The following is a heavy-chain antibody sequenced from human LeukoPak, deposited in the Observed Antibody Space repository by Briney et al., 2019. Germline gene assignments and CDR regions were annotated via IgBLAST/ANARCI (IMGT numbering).Heavy chain of an antibody. CDR1: GYTFTGYY. J-gene: IGHJ5*02. D-gene: IGHD2-2*01. CDR2: INPNSGGT. CDR3: ARHPPQLLRTNWFDP. V-gene: IGHV1-2*02. Sequence: ASVKVSCKASGYTFTGYYMHWVRQAPGQGLEWMGWINPNSGGTNYAQKFQGRVTMTRDTSISTAYMELSRLRSDDTAVYYCARHPPQLLRTNWFDPWGQGTLVTVSS.